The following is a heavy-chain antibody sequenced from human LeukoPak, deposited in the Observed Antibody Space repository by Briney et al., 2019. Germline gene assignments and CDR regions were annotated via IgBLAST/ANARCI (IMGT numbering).Heavy chain of an antibody. J-gene: IGHJ4*02. CDR3: ARAAWGYSGYDSDY. D-gene: IGHD5-12*01. Sequence: ASVKVSCKASGYTFTSYGISWVRQAPGQGLEGMGWISAYNGNTNYAQKLQGRVTMTTDTSTSTAYMELRGLRSDDTAVYYCARAAWGYSGYDSDYWGQGTLVTVSS. CDR1: GYTFTSYG. CDR2: ISAYNGNT. V-gene: IGHV1-18*04.